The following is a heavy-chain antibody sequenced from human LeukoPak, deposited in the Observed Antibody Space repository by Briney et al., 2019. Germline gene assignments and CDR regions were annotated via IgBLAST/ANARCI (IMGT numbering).Heavy chain of an antibody. CDR1: GYTFTGYY. CDR2: INPNSGGT. D-gene: IGHD5-18*01. V-gene: IGHV1-2*02. CDR3: ARDQGYTAIGP. J-gene: IGHJ5*02. Sequence: GASVKVSCKASGYTFTGYYMHWVRQAPGQGLEWMGWINPNSGGTNYAQKVRGRVTMTRDTSISTAYMELGRLRSDGTAVYYCARDQGYTAIGPWGQGTLVTVSS.